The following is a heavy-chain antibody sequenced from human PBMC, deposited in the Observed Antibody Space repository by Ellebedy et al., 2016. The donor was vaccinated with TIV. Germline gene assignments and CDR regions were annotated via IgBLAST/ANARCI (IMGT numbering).Heavy chain of an antibody. D-gene: IGHD5-18*01. CDR1: GASISSDSSS. V-gene: IGHV4-39*01. J-gene: IGHJ4*02. Sequence: MPSETLSLTCTVSGASISSDSSSWGCIRQPPGKGLEWIGNIYYSRSSYYTPSLKSRVTISVDTSRNQFSLKLSSVTAADTAVYFCARWDRGYSYGSPYFDYWGQGTLVTVSS. CDR3: ARWDRGYSYGSPYFDY. CDR2: IYYSRSS.